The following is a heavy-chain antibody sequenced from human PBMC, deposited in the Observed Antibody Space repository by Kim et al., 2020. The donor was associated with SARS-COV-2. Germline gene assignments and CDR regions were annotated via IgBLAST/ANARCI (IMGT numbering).Heavy chain of an antibody. V-gene: IGHV3-9*01. CDR3: ATFYSSSSKLWSGMDV. Sequence: DSVKGRFTISRDNDKNALYLQMNSLRAEGTALYYCATFYSSSSKLWSGMDVWGQGTTVTVSS. J-gene: IGHJ6*02. D-gene: IGHD6-13*01.